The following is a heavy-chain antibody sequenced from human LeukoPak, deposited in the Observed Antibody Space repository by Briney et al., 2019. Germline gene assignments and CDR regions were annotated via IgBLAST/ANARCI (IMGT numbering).Heavy chain of an antibody. D-gene: IGHD1-26*01. V-gene: IGHV3-74*01. J-gene: IGHJ4*02. CDR3: AKYKSGSLTYFDY. CDR2: INSDGSST. Sequence: PGGSLRLSCAASGFTFSSYWMHWVRQAPGKGLVWVSRINSDGSSTSYADSVKGRFTISRDNAKNTLYLRMNSLRAEDTAVYYCAKYKSGSLTYFDYWGQGTLVTVSS. CDR1: GFTFSSYW.